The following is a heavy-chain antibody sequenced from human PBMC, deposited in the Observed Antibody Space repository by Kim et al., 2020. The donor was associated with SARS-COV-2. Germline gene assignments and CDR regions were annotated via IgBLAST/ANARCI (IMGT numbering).Heavy chain of an antibody. Sequence: GGSLRLSCAASGFSLGDYWMNWVRHAPGKGLEWVANIKQDGTDKHYVDSVKGRFTISRDNAKNSLYLQMNSLRAEDTAVYYCARWTSTSYYWGQGTLVTVSS. V-gene: IGHV3-7*01. D-gene: IGHD2-2*01. CDR3: ARWTSTSYY. CDR2: IKQDGTDK. J-gene: IGHJ4*02. CDR1: GFSLGDYW.